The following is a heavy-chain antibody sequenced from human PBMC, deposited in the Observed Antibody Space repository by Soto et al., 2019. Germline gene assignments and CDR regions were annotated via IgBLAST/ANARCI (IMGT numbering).Heavy chain of an antibody. J-gene: IGHJ5*02. V-gene: IGHV4-30-4*01. Sequence: SETLSVTCTVSGDSINSVDHYWSWIRQPPGKGLEWMGYIYHSGSTHYNPSLNSRLTISIDASTNRFSLNLTSVTAADTAVYFCARLRWEPENNWFDPRGQGALVPLSS. D-gene: IGHD1-26*01. CDR2: IYHSGST. CDR1: GDSINSVDHY. CDR3: ARLRWEPENNWFDP.